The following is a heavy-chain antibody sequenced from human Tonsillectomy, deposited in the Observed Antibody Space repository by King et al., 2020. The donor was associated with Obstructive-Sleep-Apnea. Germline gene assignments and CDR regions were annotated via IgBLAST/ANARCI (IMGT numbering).Heavy chain of an antibody. CDR2: IYYSGNT. J-gene: IGHJ6*02. CDR1: GGSISYYY. Sequence: QLQESGPGLVKPSETLSLTCTGSGGSISYYYWSWIRQPPGKGLEGSGYIYYSGNTNYNPSPKSRVTISDDTSKNQFSLKLSSVTAADTAVYYCARLNYYYFGMDVWGQGTTVTVPS. CDR3: ARLNYYYFGMDV. V-gene: IGHV4-59*08.